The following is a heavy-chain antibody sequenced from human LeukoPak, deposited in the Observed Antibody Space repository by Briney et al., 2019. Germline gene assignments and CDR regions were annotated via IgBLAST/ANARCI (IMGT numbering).Heavy chain of an antibody. CDR2: IIPIFGTA. CDR3: ARGAHYYDTSGYLMPLNY. CDR1: GGTFSSYA. V-gene: IGHV1-69*13. J-gene: IGHJ4*02. D-gene: IGHD3-22*01. Sequence: ASVKVSCKASGGTFSSYAISWVRQAPGQGLEWMGGIIPIFGTANYAQKFQGRVTITADESTSTAYMELSSLRSEDTAVYYCARGAHYYDTSGYLMPLNYWGQGTLVTVSS.